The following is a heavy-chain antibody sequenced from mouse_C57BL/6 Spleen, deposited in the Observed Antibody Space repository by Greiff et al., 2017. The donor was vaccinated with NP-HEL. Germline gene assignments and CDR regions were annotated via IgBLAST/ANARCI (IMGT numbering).Heavy chain of an antibody. J-gene: IGHJ1*03. CDR2: SRNKANDYTT. CDR3: ARVSNWDVDWYFDV. CDR1: GFTFSDFY. Sequence: EVNLVESGGGLVQSGRSLRLSCATSGFTFSDFYMEWVRQAPGKGLEWIAASRNKANDYTTEYSASVKGRFIVSRDTSQSILYLQMNALRAEDTAIYYCARVSNWDVDWYFDVWGTGTTVTVSS. D-gene: IGHD4-1*02. V-gene: IGHV7-1*01.